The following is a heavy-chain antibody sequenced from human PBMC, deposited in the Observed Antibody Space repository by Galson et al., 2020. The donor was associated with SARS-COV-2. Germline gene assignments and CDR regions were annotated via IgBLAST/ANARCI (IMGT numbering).Heavy chain of an antibody. V-gene: IGHV4-4*02. CDR3: ARGGGWFFDY. Sequence: LETLSLTCAVSGGSISSHNWWNWVRQPPGKGLEWIGEIYHGGGINYNPSLTSRVTISIDKSKNHFSLKLSSVTAADTAVYYCARGGGWFFDYWGQGTLVTVSS. CDR2: IYHGGGI. D-gene: IGHD6-19*01. J-gene: IGHJ4*02. CDR1: GGSISSHNW.